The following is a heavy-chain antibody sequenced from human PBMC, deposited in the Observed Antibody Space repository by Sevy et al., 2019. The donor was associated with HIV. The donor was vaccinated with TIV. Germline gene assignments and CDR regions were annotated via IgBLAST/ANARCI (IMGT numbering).Heavy chain of an antibody. Sequence: GGSLRLSCAASGFTFSNAWMSWVRQSPGKGLEWVGRIRSKAGGGTTDYATIVKGKFTISRDDSRDILNLQLNILETEDTAVYYCTTDHRRDGIVVVPFEYWGQGTLVTVSS. CDR1: GFTFSNAW. D-gene: IGHD2-15*01. V-gene: IGHV3-15*01. J-gene: IGHJ4*02. CDR2: IRSKAGGGTT. CDR3: TTDHRRDGIVVVPFEY.